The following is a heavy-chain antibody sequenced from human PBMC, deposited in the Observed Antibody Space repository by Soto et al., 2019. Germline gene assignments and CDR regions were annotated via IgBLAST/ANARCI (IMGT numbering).Heavy chain of an antibody. CDR2: IYYSGST. J-gene: IGHJ5*02. CDR3: ARADNFWSGYYWFDP. V-gene: IGHV4-31*03. Sequence: SETLSLTCTVSGGSISSGGYYWSWIRQHPGKGLEWIGYIYYSGSTYYNPSLKSRVTISVDTSKNQFSLKLSSVTAADTAVYYCARADNFWSGYYWFDPWGQGTLVTVSS. CDR1: GGSISSGGYY. D-gene: IGHD3-3*01.